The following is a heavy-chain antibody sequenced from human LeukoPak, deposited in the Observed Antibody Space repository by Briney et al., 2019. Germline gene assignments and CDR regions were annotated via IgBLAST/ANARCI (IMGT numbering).Heavy chain of an antibody. CDR1: GGSISSYY. V-gene: IGHV4-59*01. CDR3: ARANYPYSGSYWFDP. CDR2: IYYSGST. Sequence: NPSETLSLTCTVSGGSISSYYWSWIRQPAGKGLEWIGYIYYSGSTNYNPSLKSRVTISVDTSKNQFSLKLSSVTAADTAVYYCARANYPYSGSYWFDPWGQGTLVTVSS. D-gene: IGHD1-26*01. J-gene: IGHJ5*02.